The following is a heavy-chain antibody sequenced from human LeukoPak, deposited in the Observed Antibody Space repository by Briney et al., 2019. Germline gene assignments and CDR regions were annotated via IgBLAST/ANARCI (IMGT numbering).Heavy chain of an antibody. V-gene: IGHV3-23*01. CDR2: ISGSGGTT. D-gene: IGHD6-19*01. J-gene: IGHJ4*02. CDR3: ARRSGIAVAGAFDY. CDR1: GFSFSSYA. Sequence: GGSLRLSCAASGFSFSSYAINWVRQVPGKGLEWVSAISGSGGTTYYADSVKGRFTISRDNSKNTLYLQMNSLRAEDTAIYYCARRSGIAVAGAFDYWGQGTLVTVSS.